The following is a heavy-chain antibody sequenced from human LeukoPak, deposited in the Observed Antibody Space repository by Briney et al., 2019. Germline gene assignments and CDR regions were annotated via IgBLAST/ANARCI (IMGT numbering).Heavy chain of an antibody. V-gene: IGHV1-8*01. Sequence: ASVKVSCKASGYTFSNYDINWVRQAPGQGLEWMGWMNPKSGNTGYAQKFQGRVTMTRDTSISTAYMELSSLTSDDTAVYYCARGPRDYDESIRYNWFDPWGQGTLVTVSS. D-gene: IGHD4-17*01. J-gene: IGHJ5*02. CDR2: MNPKSGNT. CDR1: GYTFSNYD. CDR3: ARGPRDYDESIRYNWFDP.